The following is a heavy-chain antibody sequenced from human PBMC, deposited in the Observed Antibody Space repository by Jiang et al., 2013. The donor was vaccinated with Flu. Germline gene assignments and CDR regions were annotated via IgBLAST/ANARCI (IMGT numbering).Heavy chain of an antibody. D-gene: IGHD4/OR15-4a*01. J-gene: IGHJ4*02. Sequence: WMSWVRQAPGKGLEWVANIKQDGSEKYYVDSVKGRFTISRDNAKNSLYLQMNSLRAEDTAVYYCAANYGAHEYWGQGTLVTVSS. CDR3: AANYGAHEY. CDR2: IKQDGSEK. CDR1: W. V-gene: IGHV3-7*03.